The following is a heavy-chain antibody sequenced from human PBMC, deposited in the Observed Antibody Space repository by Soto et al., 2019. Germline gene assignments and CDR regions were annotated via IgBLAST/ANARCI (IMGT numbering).Heavy chain of an antibody. D-gene: IGHD2-21*01. CDR2: IIPMLGVR. Sequence: QVQLVQSGAEVKKPGSSVKVSCKDSGGTFSTYSMFWVRQAPGQGLEWMGRIIPMLGVRNYAQRFQDRVTIIADKSTATVHMERSRMRSQYTALYYCTIGSWSGEVFDLWGQGTMVTVSS. CDR1: GGTFSTYS. J-gene: IGHJ3*01. V-gene: IGHV1-69*02. CDR3: TIGSWSGEVFDL.